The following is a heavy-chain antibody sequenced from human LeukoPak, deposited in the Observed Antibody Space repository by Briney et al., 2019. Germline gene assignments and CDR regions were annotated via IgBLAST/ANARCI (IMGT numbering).Heavy chain of an antibody. CDR3: ARGQKRYYYDSSGYPLKS. Sequence: SETLSLTCAVYGGSFSGYYWSWIRQPPGKGLEWIGEINHSGSTNYNPSLKSRVTISVDTSKNQFSLKLSSVTAADTAVYYCARGQKRYYYDSSGYPLKSWGRGTLVTVSS. CDR1: GGSFSGYY. V-gene: IGHV4-34*01. J-gene: IGHJ4*02. CDR2: INHSGST. D-gene: IGHD3-22*01.